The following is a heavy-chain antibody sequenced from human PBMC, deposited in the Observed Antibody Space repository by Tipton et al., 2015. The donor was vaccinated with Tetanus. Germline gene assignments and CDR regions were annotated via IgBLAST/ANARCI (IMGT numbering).Heavy chain of an antibody. J-gene: IGHJ4*02. CDR2: IDYRGNT. CDR3: ASDPALMGNFDY. V-gene: IGHV4-31*03. Sequence: TLSLTCTVSGDSIDGGFKNWGWIRQQPGKGPEWIGYIDYRGNTYYNPSLRRRVTLSFDTSENQFSLKLTSVTAADTAVYYCASDPALMGNFDYWGQGTLVTVSS. D-gene: IGHD2-2*01. CDR1: GDSIDGGFKN.